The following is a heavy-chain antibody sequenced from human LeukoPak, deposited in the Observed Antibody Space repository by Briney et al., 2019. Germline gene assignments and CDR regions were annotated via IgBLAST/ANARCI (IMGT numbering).Heavy chain of an antibody. CDR3: ARDRPPGGTSRNKNNWFDP. J-gene: IGHJ5*02. CDR2: ISYDGSNK. D-gene: IGHD2-2*02. CDR1: GFTFSGSA. V-gene: IGHV3-30-3*01. Sequence: GGSLRLSCAASGFTFSGSAMHWVRQAPGKGLEWVAVISYDGSNKYYADSVKGRFTISRDNSKNTLYLQMNSLRAEDTAVYYCARDRPPGGTSRNKNNWFDPWGQGTLVTVSS.